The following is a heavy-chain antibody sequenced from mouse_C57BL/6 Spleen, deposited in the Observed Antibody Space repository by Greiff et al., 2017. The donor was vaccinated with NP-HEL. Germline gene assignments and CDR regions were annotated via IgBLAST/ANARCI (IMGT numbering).Heavy chain of an antibody. J-gene: IGHJ2*01. CDR2: IRSGGSYT. V-gene: IGHV5-6*01. CDR1: GFTFSSYG. D-gene: IGHD1-1*01. CDR3: ARDYYGSSSFDY. Sequence: EVKLMESGGDLVKPGGSLKFSCAASGFTFSSYGMPWVRQTPDKRLEWVATIRSGGSYTYYPDSVKGRITISRDNAKNTLYLQMSSLKTEDTAMYSCARDYYGSSSFDYWGQGTTLTVSS.